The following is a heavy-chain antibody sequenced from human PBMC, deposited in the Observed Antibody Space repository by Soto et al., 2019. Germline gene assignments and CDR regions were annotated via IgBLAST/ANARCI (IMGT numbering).Heavy chain of an antibody. D-gene: IGHD3-10*01. V-gene: IGHV1-18*04. J-gene: IGHJ6*02. CDR2: ISAYNGNT. CDR3: ARGPNYGSGSYLLNYYYYYGMDV. Sequence: GXSGKVSCKASAYTLTSYGISWVRQAPGQGLEWMGWISAYNGNTNYAQKLQGRVTMTTDTSTSTAYMELRSLRSDDTAVYYFARGPNYGSGSYLLNYYYYYGMDVWGQGTTVTASS. CDR1: AYTLTSYG.